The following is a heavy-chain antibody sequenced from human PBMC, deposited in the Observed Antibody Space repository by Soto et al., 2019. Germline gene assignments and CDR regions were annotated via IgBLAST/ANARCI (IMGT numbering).Heavy chain of an antibody. V-gene: IGHV3-23*01. CDR2: ISGSGGST. CDR1: GFTFSSYA. Sequence: PGGSLRLSCAASGFTFSSYAMSWVRQAPGKGLEWVSAISGSGGSTYYADSVKGRFTISRDNSKNTLYLQMNSLRAEDTAVYYCANDEYDILTGFPEYYYYGMDVWGQGTTVTVS. CDR3: ANDEYDILTGFPEYYYYGMDV. D-gene: IGHD3-9*01. J-gene: IGHJ6*02.